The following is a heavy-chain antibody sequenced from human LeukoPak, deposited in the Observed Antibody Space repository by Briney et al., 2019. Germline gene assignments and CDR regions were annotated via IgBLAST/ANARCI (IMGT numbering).Heavy chain of an antibody. CDR2: ISAYNGNT. J-gene: IGHJ5*02. Sequence: ASVKVSCKASGYTFTSYGISWVRQAPGQGLEWMGWISAYNGNTNYAQKLQGRVTMTTDTSTSTAYMELRSLRSDDTAVYYCARVSNYYDFWSGYYRVKDWFDPWGQGTLVTV. CDR1: GYTFTSYG. D-gene: IGHD3-3*01. V-gene: IGHV1-18*01. CDR3: ARVSNYYDFWSGYYRVKDWFDP.